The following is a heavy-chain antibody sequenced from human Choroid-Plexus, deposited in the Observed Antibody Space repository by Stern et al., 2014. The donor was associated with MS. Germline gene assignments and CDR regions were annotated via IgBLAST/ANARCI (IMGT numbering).Heavy chain of an antibody. V-gene: IGHV1-2*02. CDR2: INPNTGGT. D-gene: IGHD3-3*01. Sequence: GQLVESGAEVKKLGASVKVSCKTSGYIFTGYYIHWVRQAPGQGLEWMAWINPNTGGTKYAQKFQGRVTMSRDTSISTAYVELSSLTSDDTAVYYCARDQRGITIFGVVTDYYYLGMDVWGQGTTVTVSS. CDR3: ARDQRGITIFGVVTDYYYLGMDV. CDR1: GYIFTGYY. J-gene: IGHJ6*02.